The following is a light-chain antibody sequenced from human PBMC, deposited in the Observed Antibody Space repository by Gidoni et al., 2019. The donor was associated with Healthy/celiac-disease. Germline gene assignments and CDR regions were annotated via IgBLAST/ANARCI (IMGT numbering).Light chain of an antibody. V-gene: IGKV1-39*01. CDR2: AAS. CDR1: QSISSY. Sequence: DIQMTQSPSSLSASVGDRVTITCRASQSISSYLNGYQQKPGKAPTLLIYAASSLPSGVPSRFSGSGSGTDFTLTISSLEPEDFATYYCQQYDSTPRTFXQXTKVEIK. J-gene: IGKJ1*01. CDR3: QQYDSTPRT.